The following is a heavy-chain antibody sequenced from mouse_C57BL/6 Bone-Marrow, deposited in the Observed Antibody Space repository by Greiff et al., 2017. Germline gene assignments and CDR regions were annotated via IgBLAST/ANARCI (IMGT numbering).Heavy chain of an antibody. D-gene: IGHD2-3*01. Sequence: QVQLQQPGAELVKPGASVKLSCKASGYTFTSYWMHWVKQRPGQGLEWIGMIHPNSGSTNYNEKFKSKATLTVDKSSSTAYMQLSSLTSEDSAVYYCAREGYDVYDGRPWFAYWGQGTLVTVSA. CDR1: GYTFTSYW. CDR2: IHPNSGST. CDR3: AREGYDVYDGRPWFAY. J-gene: IGHJ3*01. V-gene: IGHV1-64*01.